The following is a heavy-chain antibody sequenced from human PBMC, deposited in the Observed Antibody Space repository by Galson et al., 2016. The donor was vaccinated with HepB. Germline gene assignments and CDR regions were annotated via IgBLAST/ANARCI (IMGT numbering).Heavy chain of an antibody. D-gene: IGHD3-9*01. CDR3: ARGPPGFRYLDWLGLTTRRAYGMDV. CDR1: GDTLSEFS. J-gene: IGHJ6*02. V-gene: IGHV1-24*01. CDR2: FDPEDDEI. Sequence: SVKVSCKVYGDTLSEFSIHWVRQAPGKGLEWMGDFDPEDDEIMYAQKFQGRVTMTEDTSTNTAYMELSSLRSEDTAVYFCARGPPGFRYLDWLGLTTRRAYGMDVWGQGTTVTVSS.